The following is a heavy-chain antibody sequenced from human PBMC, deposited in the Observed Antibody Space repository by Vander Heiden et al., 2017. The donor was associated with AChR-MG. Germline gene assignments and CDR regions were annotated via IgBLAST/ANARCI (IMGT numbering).Heavy chain of an antibody. CDR3: ARVAISGWFDP. CDR1: GFTFSSYG. D-gene: IGHD3-10*01. Sequence: EVQLVASGGGLVKPGGSLRPSCVGSGFTFSSYGMSWVRQAPGKGLEWVSSISTSISYIYYADSVKGRFTISRDNAKNSLYLQMNSLRAEDTAVYYCARVAISGWFDPWGQGTLVTVSS. J-gene: IGHJ5*02. V-gene: IGHV3-21*01. CDR2: ISTSISYI.